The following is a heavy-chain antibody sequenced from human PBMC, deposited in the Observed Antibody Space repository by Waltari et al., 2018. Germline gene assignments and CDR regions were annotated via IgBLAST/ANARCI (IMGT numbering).Heavy chain of an antibody. Sequence: EVQLLESGGGLVKPGGSLRLSCAAHGFTFRSSAMTWVRQAPGKGLEWVSAISDSGGSTYFADSVKGRFTISRDNSKNTLYLQMSSLRAEDTAVYYCAKELVTYNYYYYGMDVWGQGTTVTVSS. CDR3: AKELVTYNYYYYGMDV. D-gene: IGHD3-9*01. J-gene: IGHJ6*02. CDR1: GFTFRSSA. CDR2: ISDSGGST. V-gene: IGHV3-23*01.